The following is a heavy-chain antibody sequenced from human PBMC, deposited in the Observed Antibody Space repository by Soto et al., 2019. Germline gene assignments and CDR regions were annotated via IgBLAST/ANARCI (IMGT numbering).Heavy chain of an antibody. CDR1: GGSFSGYY. Sequence: PSENLSLTCAVYGGSFSGYYWSWIRQPPGKGLEWIGEINHSGSTNYNPSLKSRVTISVDTSKNQFSLKLSSVTAADTAVYYCARAPSSQSDYYYYGMDVWGQGTTVTVSS. CDR3: ARAPSSQSDYYYYGMDV. V-gene: IGHV4-34*01. D-gene: IGHD6-13*01. J-gene: IGHJ6*02. CDR2: INHSGST.